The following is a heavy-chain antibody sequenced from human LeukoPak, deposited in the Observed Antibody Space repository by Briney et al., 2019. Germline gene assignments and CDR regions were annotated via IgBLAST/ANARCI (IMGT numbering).Heavy chain of an antibody. CDR2: ISSSGSTI. CDR3: ATYYGSGSYYTGLGAFDI. D-gene: IGHD3-10*01. V-gene: IGHV3-11*01. Sequence: GGSLRLSCAASGFTFSDYYMSWIRQAPGKGLEWVSYISSSGSTIYYADSVKGRFTISRDNAKNSLYLQMNSLRAEDTAVYYCATYYGSGSYYTGLGAFDIWGQGTMVTVSS. J-gene: IGHJ3*02. CDR1: GFTFSDYY.